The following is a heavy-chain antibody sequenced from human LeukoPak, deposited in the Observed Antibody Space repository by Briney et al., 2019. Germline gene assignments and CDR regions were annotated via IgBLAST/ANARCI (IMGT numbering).Heavy chain of an antibody. CDR3: ARDRTPLSGSYLV. V-gene: IGHV3-23*01. CDR2: ISDSGGRT. D-gene: IGHD1-26*01. CDR1: GFTFSSYG. J-gene: IGHJ4*02. Sequence: PGGSLRLSCAASGFTFSSYGMSWVRQAPGEGLEWVSAISDSGGRTFYADSVKGRFTISRDNSKNTLYLQMNSLRAEDTAVYYCARDRTPLSGSYLVWGQGTLVTVSS.